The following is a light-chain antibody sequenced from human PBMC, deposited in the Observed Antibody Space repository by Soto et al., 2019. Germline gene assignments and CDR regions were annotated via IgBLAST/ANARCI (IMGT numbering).Light chain of an antibody. Sequence: ESVLTQSPGTLSLSPGERATLSCRASQSVRSSFLAWYQLKPGQAPRLLIYGASSRATGIPDRFSGSGSGTDFTLTISRLEPEYFAVYYCQHYYSSPWTFGQGTKVEIK. CDR2: GAS. CDR3: QHYYSSPWT. CDR1: QSVRSSF. J-gene: IGKJ1*01. V-gene: IGKV3-20*01.